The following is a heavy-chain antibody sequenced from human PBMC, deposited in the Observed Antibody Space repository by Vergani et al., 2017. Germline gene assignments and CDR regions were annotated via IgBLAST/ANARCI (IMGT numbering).Heavy chain of an antibody. V-gene: IGHV4-34*01. CDR2: INHSGST. CDR1: GGSFSGYY. CDR3: ARGRIAAASFP. Sequence: QVQLQQWGAGLLKPSETLSLTCAVYGGSFSGYYWSWIRQPPGKGLEWIGEINHSGSTNYNPSLKSRVTISVVTSKNQFSLKLSSVTAADTAVYYCARGRIAAASFPWGQGTLVTVSS. D-gene: IGHD6-13*01. J-gene: IGHJ5*02.